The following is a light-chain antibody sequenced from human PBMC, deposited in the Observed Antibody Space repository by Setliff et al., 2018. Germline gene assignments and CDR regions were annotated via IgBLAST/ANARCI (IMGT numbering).Light chain of an antibody. V-gene: IGLV2-14*01. J-gene: IGLJ2*01. Sequence: QSALAQPASVSGSPGQSITISCTETSSDVGGYNYVSWYQQHPGKAPKLMIYDVSKRPSGVSNRFSGSKSGNTASLTISGLQAEDEADYYCSSYTSSSTVVFGGGTKVTVL. CDR2: DVS. CDR1: SSDVGGYNY. CDR3: SSYTSSSTVV.